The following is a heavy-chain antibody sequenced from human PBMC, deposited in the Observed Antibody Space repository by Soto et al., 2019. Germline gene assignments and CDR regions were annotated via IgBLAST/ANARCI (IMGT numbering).Heavy chain of an antibody. J-gene: IGHJ6*02. CDR1: GFTFSNAW. CDR2: IKSKTDGGTT. D-gene: IGHD5-18*01. Sequence: GGSLRLSCAASGFTFSNAWMNWVRQAPGKGLEWVGRIKSKTDGGTTDYAAPVKGRFTISRDDSKNTLYLQMNSLKTEDTAVYYCTTVVTAMVGDFYYYGMDVWGQGTTVTVSS. CDR3: TTVVTAMVGDFYYYGMDV. V-gene: IGHV3-15*07.